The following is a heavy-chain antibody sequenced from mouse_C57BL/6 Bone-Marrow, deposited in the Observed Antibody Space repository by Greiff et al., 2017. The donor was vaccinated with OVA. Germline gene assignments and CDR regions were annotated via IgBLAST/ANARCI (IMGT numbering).Heavy chain of an antibody. Sequence: VMLVESGPGLVQPSQSLSITCTVSGFSLTSYGVHWVRQSPGKGLEWLGVIWSGGSTDYNAAFISRLSISKDNSKSQVFFKMNSLQADDTAIYYCATPIYDGYYGGVWFAYWGQGTLVTVSA. D-gene: IGHD2-3*01. V-gene: IGHV2-2*01. CDR3: ATPIYDGYYGGVWFAY. J-gene: IGHJ3*01. CDR2: IWSGGST. CDR1: GFSLTSYG.